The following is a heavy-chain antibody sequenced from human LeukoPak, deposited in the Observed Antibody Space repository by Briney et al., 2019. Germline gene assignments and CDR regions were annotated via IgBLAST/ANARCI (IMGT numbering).Heavy chain of an antibody. V-gene: IGHV4-4*02. J-gene: IGHJ5*02. CDR3: ARVTHVALTALGNWFDP. CDR1: GGSISGNNW. Sequence: SETLSLTCTVSGGSISGNNWWSWVRQPPGKRMEWIGEIYHSGDTKYNPSLESRVTISVDKSKNQFSLKLSSVTAADTAVYHCARVTHVALTALGNWFDPWGQGTLVTVSS. CDR2: IYHSGDT. D-gene: IGHD4/OR15-4a*01.